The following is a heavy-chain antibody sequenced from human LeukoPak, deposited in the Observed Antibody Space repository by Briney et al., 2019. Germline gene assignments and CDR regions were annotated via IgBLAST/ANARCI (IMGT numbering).Heavy chain of an antibody. D-gene: IGHD3-22*01. CDR2: IYYSGST. J-gene: IGHJ4*02. Sequence: PSETLSLTCTVSGGSISSSSFHWGWIRQPPGKGLEWIGSIYYSGSTYYNPSLKSRVTISVDTSKNQFSLKLSSVTAADTAVYYCARVMMYYYDTSGYYYGGPFDYWGQGTLVTVSS. CDR1: GGSISSSSFH. CDR3: ARVMMYYYDTSGYYYGGPFDY. V-gene: IGHV4-39*07.